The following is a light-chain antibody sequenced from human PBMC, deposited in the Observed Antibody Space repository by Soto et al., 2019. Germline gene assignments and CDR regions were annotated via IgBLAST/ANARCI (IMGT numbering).Light chain of an antibody. V-gene: IGKV3-20*01. CDR1: QSVSSSS. J-gene: IGKJ1*01. CDR3: QQYGSSPPT. CDR2: GAS. Sequence: EIVLTQSPGTLSLSPGEGATLSCRASQSVSSSSLAWYQQKPGQAPRLLIYGASSRATGIPDRFSGSGSGTDFTLTISRLEIEDFAVYYCQQYGSSPPTFGQGTKVDIK.